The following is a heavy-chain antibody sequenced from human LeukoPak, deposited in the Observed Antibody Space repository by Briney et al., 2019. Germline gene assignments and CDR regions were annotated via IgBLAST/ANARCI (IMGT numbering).Heavy chain of an antibody. Sequence: ASVTVSCKASGHTFTGYYMHWVRQAPGQGLEWMGRINPNSGGTNYAQKFQGRVTMTRDTSISTAYMELSRLRSDDTAVYHCARADTIFGVAQQGYYYGMDVWGQGTTVTVSS. J-gene: IGHJ6*02. CDR1: GHTFTGYY. CDR3: ARADTIFGVAQQGYYYGMDV. V-gene: IGHV1-2*06. D-gene: IGHD3-3*01. CDR2: INPNSGGT.